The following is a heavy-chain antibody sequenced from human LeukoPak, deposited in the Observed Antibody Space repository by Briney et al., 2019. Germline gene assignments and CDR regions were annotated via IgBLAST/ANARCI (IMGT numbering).Heavy chain of an antibody. D-gene: IGHD3-22*01. J-gene: IGHJ4*02. V-gene: IGHV3-48*01. CDR2: ISSSSSPI. Sequence: PGGSLRLSCTSSGFTFSNYTMDWVRQAPWKGLDGVSYISSSSSPIYYADSVKGRFTISRDNAKNSLYLKMNSLRAEDTAVYYCERDFHRRLYDSSAYHPYWGQGTLVTVSS. CDR1: GFTFSNYT. CDR3: ERDFHRRLYDSSAYHPY.